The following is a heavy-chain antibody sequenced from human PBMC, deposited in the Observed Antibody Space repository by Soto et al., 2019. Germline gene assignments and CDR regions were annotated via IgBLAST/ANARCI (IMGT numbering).Heavy chain of an antibody. CDR3: AREGRSSSAFDY. CDR2: ISSSSSYI. V-gene: IGHV3-21*01. D-gene: IGHD6-6*01. CDR1: GFTFSSYS. Sequence: EVQLVESGGGLVKPGGSLRLSCAASGFTFSSYSMNWVRQAPGKGLEWVSSISSSSSYIYYADSVRGRFTISRDNAKNSLYLQMNSLRAEDTAVYYCAREGRSSSAFDYWGQGTLVTVSS. J-gene: IGHJ4*02.